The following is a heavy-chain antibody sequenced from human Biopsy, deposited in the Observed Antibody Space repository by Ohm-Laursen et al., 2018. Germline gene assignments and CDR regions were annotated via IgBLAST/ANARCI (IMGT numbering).Heavy chain of an antibody. Sequence: RSLRLSCAASGFTFNNYGMHWVRQAPGKGLEWVAFIFYDGSNTYYADSVKGRFTISRDNSRDTLYLQMSSLRAEDTAVYYCAKDRYNYPPIGGFSMDVWGQGTTVTVSS. V-gene: IGHV3-30*18. D-gene: IGHD5-18*01. J-gene: IGHJ6*02. CDR3: AKDRYNYPPIGGFSMDV. CDR1: GFTFNNYG. CDR2: IFYDGSNT.